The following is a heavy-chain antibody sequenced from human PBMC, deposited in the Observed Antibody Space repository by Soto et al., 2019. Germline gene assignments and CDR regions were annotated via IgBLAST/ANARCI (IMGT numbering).Heavy chain of an antibody. V-gene: IGHV1-18*01. CDR3: ARDPDDTARVTGPTPPDY. D-gene: IGHD5-18*01. J-gene: IGHJ4*02. CDR2: ISAYNGNT. Sequence: QVQLVQSGAEVKKPGASVKVSCKASGYTFTSYGISWVRQAPGQGLEWMGWISAYNGNTNYAQKLQGRVTMTTDTSTSTAYMELRSLRSDDTAVYYCARDPDDTARVTGPTPPDYWGQGTLVTVSS. CDR1: GYTFTSYG.